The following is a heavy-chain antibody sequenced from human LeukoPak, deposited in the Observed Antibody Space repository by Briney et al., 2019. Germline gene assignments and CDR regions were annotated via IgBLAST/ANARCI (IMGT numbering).Heavy chain of an antibody. Sequence: GGSLRLSCAASGFTFSSYSMNWVRQAPGKGLEWVSSISSSSSYIYYADSVKGRFTISRDNAKNSLYLQMNSLRAEDTAVYYCARAEPMRVTPALFDYWGQGTLVTVSS. V-gene: IGHV3-21*01. CDR3: ARAEPMRVTPALFDY. CDR2: ISSSSSYI. D-gene: IGHD2-21*02. CDR1: GFTFSSYS. J-gene: IGHJ4*02.